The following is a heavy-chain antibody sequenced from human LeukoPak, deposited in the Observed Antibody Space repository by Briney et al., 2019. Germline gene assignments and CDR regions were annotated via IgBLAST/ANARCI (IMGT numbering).Heavy chain of an antibody. CDR3: ARSRGYSYGLYYFDY. J-gene: IGHJ4*02. CDR1: GGSISSSSYY. D-gene: IGHD5-18*01. V-gene: IGHV4-39*07. CDR2: IYYSGST. Sequence: SETLSLTCTVSGGSISSSSYYWGWIRQPPGKGLEWIGSIYYSGSTNYNPSLKSRVTISVDTSKNQFSLKLSSVTAADTAVYYCARSRGYSYGLYYFDYWGQGTLVTVSS.